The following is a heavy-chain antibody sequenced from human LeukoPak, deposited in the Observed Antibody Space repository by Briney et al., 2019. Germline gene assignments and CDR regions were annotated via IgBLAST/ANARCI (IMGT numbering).Heavy chain of an antibody. V-gene: IGHV3-7*01. CDR3: ARADWDTAMIDY. Sequence: SGGSLRLSCAASGVTFSNYWMTWVRQAPGKGLEWVASIKQDGSEKYYVDSVKGRFTISRDNAMNSLYLQMNSLRAEDTAVYYCARADWDTAMIDYWGQGTVVTVSS. D-gene: IGHD5-18*01. CDR2: IKQDGSEK. J-gene: IGHJ4*02. CDR1: GVTFSNYW.